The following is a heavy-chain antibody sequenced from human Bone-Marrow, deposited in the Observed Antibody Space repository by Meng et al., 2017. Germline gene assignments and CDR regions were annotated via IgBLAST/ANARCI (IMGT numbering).Heavy chain of an antibody. CDR1: GFSLSTSGVG. CDR2: IYWYDDK. V-gene: IGHV2-5*01. D-gene: IGHD2-15*01. Sequence: QITLKDSGPTLVKLAQTLTLICTFSGFSLSTSGVGVGWIRQPPVKALVCLALIYWYDDKRYSPSLKSRLTTTKDTSQIQVVLTMTTMDPVDTATYYCAHSRLLGNWFDPWGQGTLVTVSS. J-gene: IGHJ5*02. CDR3: AHSRLLGNWFDP.